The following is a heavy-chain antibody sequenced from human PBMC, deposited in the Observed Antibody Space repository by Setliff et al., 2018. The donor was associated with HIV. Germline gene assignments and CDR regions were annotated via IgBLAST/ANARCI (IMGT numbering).Heavy chain of an antibody. V-gene: IGHV1-69*13. J-gene: IGHJ4*02. CDR2: IIPIFGTA. Sequence: SVKVSCKASGDTFSSHAISWVRQAPGQGLEWMGGIIPIFGTANYAQKFQGRVTITADESTSTAYMELSSLRSEDTAVYYCAAGYCGGDCYSRQSYFDYWGQGTLVTVSS. CDR3: AAGYCGGDCYSRQSYFDY. CDR1: GDTFSSHA. D-gene: IGHD2-21*02.